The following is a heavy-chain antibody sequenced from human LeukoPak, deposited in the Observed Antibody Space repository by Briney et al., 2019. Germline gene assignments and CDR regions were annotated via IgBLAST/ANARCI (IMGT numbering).Heavy chain of an antibody. V-gene: IGHV1-69*13. CDR3: ARAPEGQLLWFGETRDYYYYYMDV. CDR1: GYTFSSYA. Sequence: SVKVSCKASGYTFSSYAISWVRQAPGQGLEWMGGIIPIFGTANYAQKFQGRVTITADESTSTAYMELSSLRSEDTAVYYCARAPEGQLLWFGETRDYYYYYMDVWGKGTTVTISS. CDR2: IIPIFGTA. D-gene: IGHD3-10*01. J-gene: IGHJ6*03.